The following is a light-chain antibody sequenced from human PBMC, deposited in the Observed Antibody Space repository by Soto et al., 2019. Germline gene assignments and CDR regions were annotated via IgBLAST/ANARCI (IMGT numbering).Light chain of an antibody. CDR3: QQYGSSIT. Sequence: EMVLTQSTGTLSLSPGERDTLSCRASQSVSSTYVAWYQQKSGQAPRLLIYGASSRATGIPDRFSGSGSGTDFTLTISRLEPEDFAVYYCQQYGSSITFGQGTRLEI. CDR2: GAS. J-gene: IGKJ5*01. CDR1: QSVSSTY. V-gene: IGKV3-20*01.